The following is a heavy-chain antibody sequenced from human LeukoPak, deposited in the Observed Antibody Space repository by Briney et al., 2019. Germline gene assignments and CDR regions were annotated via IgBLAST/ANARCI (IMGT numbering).Heavy chain of an antibody. V-gene: IGHV4-4*09. Sequence: PSETLSLTCTVSGGSINSDYWSWIRQPPGDGLEWFGHTGSTNYSPSLKRRGTISVDMSKSQFSLRLTSVTAANTAVYYCARPRSSSYWYFDLWGRGTLVTVSS. CDR3: ARPRSSSYWYFDL. J-gene: IGHJ2*01. D-gene: IGHD3-10*01. CDR1: GGSINSDY. CDR2: TGST.